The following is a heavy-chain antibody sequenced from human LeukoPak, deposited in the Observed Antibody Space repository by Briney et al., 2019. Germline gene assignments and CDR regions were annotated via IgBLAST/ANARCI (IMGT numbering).Heavy chain of an antibody. V-gene: IGHV4-59*01. CDR1: GGSISSYY. J-gene: IGHJ3*02. Sequence: SETLSLTCTVSGGSISSYYWSWIRQPPGKGLEWIGYIYYSGSTNYNPSLKSRVTISVDTSKNQFSLKLSSVTAADTAVYYCARAPTPGYSSGWYDDAFDIWGQGTMVTVSS. CDR3: ARAPTPGYSSGWYDDAFDI. D-gene: IGHD6-19*01. CDR2: IYYSGST.